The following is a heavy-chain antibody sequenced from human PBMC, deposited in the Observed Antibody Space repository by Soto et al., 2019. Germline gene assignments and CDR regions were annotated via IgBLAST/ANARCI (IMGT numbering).Heavy chain of an antibody. CDR3: AKDRNYARDYFHY. CDR1: GFTGTSNG. CDR2: ISPNGQGI. D-gene: IGHD2-2*01. J-gene: IGHJ4*02. Sequence: EVKLLESGGGLVQPGGSLRLSCGGSGFTGTSNGVSWVRQAPGKGLEWVSAISPNGQGIWYADSVKGRFTISRDISRNPVFLQMDSMRAEDTAVYYCAKDRNYARDYFHYWGQGTLVTVSS. V-gene: IGHV3-23*01.